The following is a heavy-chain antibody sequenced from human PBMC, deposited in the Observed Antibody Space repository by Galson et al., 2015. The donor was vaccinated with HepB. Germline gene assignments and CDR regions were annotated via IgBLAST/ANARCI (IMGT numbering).Heavy chain of an antibody. J-gene: IGHJ5*02. CDR2: FDPEDGET. V-gene: IGHV1-24*01. CDR1: GYTLTELS. Sequence: SVKVSCKVSGYTLTELSMHWVRQAPGKGLEWMGGFDPEDGETIYAQKFQGRVTMTEDTSTDTAYMELSSLRSEDTAVYYCATLPPHYYYGSGSSYPWGQGTLVTVSS. D-gene: IGHD3-10*01. CDR3: ATLPPHYYYGSGSSYP.